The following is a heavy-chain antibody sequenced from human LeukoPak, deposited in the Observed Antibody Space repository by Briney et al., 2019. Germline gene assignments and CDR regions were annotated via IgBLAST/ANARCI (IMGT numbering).Heavy chain of an antibody. V-gene: IGHV4-59*01. D-gene: IGHD1-26*01. J-gene: IGHJ6*02. CDR3: ARNSGSYSVYYYGMDV. Sequence: PSETLSLTCTVSGGSISSYYWSWIRQPPGKGLEWIGYIYYSGSTNYNPSLKSRVTISVDTSKNQFSLKLSSVTAADTAVYYCARNSGSYSVYYYGMDVWGQGTTVTVSS. CDR2: IYYSGST. CDR1: GGSISSYY.